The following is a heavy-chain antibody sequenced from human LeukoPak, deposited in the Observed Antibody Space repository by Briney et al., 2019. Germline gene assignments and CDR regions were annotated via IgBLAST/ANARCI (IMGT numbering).Heavy chain of an antibody. D-gene: IGHD6-13*01. CDR2: IWYDGSNK. J-gene: IGHJ4*02. Sequence: PGGSLRLSCAASGFTFSSYAMSWVRQAPGKGLEWVAVIWYDGSNKYYADSVKGRFTISRDNSKNTLYLQMNSLRAEDTAVYYCAREYSSSWYTLPYFDYWGQGTLVTVSS. V-gene: IGHV3-33*08. CDR1: GFTFSSYA. CDR3: AREYSSSWYTLPYFDY.